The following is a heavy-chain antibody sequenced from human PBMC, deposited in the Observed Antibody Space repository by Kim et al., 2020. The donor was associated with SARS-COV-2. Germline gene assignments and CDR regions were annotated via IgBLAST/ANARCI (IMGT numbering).Heavy chain of an antibody. CDR1: GGSISSAGYY. D-gene: IGHD3-3*01. CDR3: ARDPSITIFGVPIKGAFDI. Sequence: SETLSLTCTVSGGSISSAGYYWSWIRQHPGKDLEWIAYIYYSGSTYYNPSLKSRVTISLDTSKNQFSLKLSSVTAADTAVYYCARDPSITIFGVPIKGAFDIWGQGTMVTVSS. CDR2: IYYSGST. J-gene: IGHJ3*02. V-gene: IGHV4-31*03.